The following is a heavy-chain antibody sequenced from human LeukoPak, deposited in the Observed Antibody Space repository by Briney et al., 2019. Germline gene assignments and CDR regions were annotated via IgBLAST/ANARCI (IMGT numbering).Heavy chain of an antibody. CDR2: IDHGGSA. Sequence: PSETLSLTCADHGGSFSGYSWNSIRQPPGTGLEWIGEIDHGGSATYNPPLTSRVTSSFDTSMNQLSLMLRSLTAEHTPRYYITKCRVEAACVLCWGQGTLVTVSS. CDR1: GGSFSGYS. V-gene: IGHV4-34*01. CDR3: TKCRVEAACVLC. D-gene: IGHD6-25*01. J-gene: IGHJ4*02.